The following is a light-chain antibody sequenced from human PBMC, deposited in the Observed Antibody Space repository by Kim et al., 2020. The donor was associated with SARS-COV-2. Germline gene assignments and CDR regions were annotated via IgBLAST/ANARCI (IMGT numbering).Light chain of an antibody. J-gene: IGLJ2*01. CDR3: ATWDGSLNNGV. CDR1: TSNIVNNY. CDR2: DII. V-gene: IGLV1-51*01. Sequence: GQKVTISCSGSTSNIVNNYVSWYQHVPGTAPRLLIYDIIKRPSRVPDRFSGSKSGTTATLDITGLQPEDEADYYCATWDGSLNNGVFGGGTQLTVL.